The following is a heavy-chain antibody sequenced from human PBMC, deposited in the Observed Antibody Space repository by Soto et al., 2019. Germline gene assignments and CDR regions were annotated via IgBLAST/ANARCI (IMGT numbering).Heavy chain of an antibody. CDR3: ARDRVGALVAFDI. CDR1: GFTFSSYS. J-gene: IGHJ3*02. CDR2: ISSSSSYI. V-gene: IGHV3-21*01. Sequence: GGSLRLSCAASGFTFSSYSMNWVRQAPGKGLEWVSSISSSSSYIYYADSVKGRFTISRDNAKNSLYLQMNSLRAEDTAVYYCARDRVGALVAFDIWGQGTMVTVSS. D-gene: IGHD1-26*01.